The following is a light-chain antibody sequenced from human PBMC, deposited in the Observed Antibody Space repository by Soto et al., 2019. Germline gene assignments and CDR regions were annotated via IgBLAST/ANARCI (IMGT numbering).Light chain of an antibody. CDR1: SSDVGGFEY. J-gene: IGLJ1*01. CDR3: GWITRSSTAV. Sequence: QSAFSPPSSLSGSPGQSITISCTGTSSDVGGFEYVSWYQHQPGKAPKLIIYDVTKRPSGVSNRFSGSKSGNTASLTISGSQGEGEGDYYCGWITRSSTAVFGTGTKVTVL. V-gene: IGLV2-14*01. CDR2: DVT.